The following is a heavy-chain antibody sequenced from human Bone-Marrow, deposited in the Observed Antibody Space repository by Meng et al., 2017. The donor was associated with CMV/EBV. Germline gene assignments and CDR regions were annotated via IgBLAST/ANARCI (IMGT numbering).Heavy chain of an antibody. V-gene: IGHV1-69*10. D-gene: IGHD6-6*01. CDR1: GGTFSSYA. J-gene: IGHJ6*02. Sequence: SVKVSCKASGGTFSSYAISWVRQAPGQGLEWMGGIIPILGIANYAQKFQGRVTTTADKSTSTAYMELSSLRSEDTAVYYCASSSSSGRGGAIYYYYGMDVWGQGTTVTVSS. CDR2: IIPILGIA. CDR3: ASSSSSGRGGAIYYYYGMDV.